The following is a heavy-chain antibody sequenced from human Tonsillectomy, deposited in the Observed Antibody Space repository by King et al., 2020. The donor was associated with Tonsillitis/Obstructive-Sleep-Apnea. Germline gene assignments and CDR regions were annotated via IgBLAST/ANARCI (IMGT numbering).Heavy chain of an antibody. CDR1: GGTFSSYA. CDR2: IIPILGIA. D-gene: IGHD2-2*01. J-gene: IGHJ5*02. V-gene: IGHV1-69*10. CDR3: ASAVLGYCSSTSCYLNWFDP. Sequence: QLVQSGAEVKKPGSSVKVSGKASGGTFSSYAISWVRQAPGQGLEWMGGIIPILGIANYAQKFQGRVTITADKSTSTAYMELSSLRSEDTAVYYCASAVLGYCSSTSCYLNWFDPWGQGTLVTVSS.